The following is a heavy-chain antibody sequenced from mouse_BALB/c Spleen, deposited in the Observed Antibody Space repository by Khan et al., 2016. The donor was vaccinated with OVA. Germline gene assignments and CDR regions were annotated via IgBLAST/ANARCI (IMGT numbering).Heavy chain of an antibody. J-gene: IGHJ3*01. D-gene: IGHD2-1*01. CDR1: GYTFTSYW. CDR2: IFPGTGTT. Sequence: QVQLKQSGAELVKPGASVKLSCKTSGYTFTSYWIQWVKQRPGQGLGWIGQIFPGTGTTYYNENFKGKATLTVDTSSSTAYMQLSSLTSEDSAVYCCARGYFGNYECVYWGQGTLVTVSP. CDR3: ARGYFGNYECVY. V-gene: IGHV1S132*01.